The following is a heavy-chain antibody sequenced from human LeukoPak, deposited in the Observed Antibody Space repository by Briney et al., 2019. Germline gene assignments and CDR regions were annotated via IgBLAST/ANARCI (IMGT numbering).Heavy chain of an antibody. Sequence: ASVEVSCKASGYTFTSYDINWVRQATGQGLEWMGWMNPNSGNTGYAQKFQGRVTMTRNTSISTAYMELSSLRSEDTAVYYCAREDRTDYYYYGMDVWGQGTTVTVSS. J-gene: IGHJ6*02. CDR3: AREDRTDYYYYGMDV. V-gene: IGHV1-8*01. D-gene: IGHD1-14*01. CDR1: GYTFTSYD. CDR2: MNPNSGNT.